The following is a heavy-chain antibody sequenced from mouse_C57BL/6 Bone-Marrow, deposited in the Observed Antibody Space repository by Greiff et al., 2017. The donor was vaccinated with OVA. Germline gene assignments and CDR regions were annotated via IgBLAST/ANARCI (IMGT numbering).Heavy chain of an antibody. V-gene: IGHV1-18*01. J-gene: IGHJ1*03. D-gene: IGHD1-1*01. CDR2: INPNNGGT. CDR3: ARRITRWYFDV. CDR1: GYTFTDYN. Sequence: VHVKQSGPELVKPGASVKIPCKASGYTFTDYNMDWVKQSHGKSLEWIGDINPNNGGTIYNQKFRGKATLTVDKSSSTAYMELRSLTSEDTAVYYCARRITRWYFDVWGTGTTVTVSS.